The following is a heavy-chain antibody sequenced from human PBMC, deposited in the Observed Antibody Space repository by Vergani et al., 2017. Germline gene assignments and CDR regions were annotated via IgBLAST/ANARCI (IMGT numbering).Heavy chain of an antibody. D-gene: IGHD6-13*01. J-gene: IGHJ4*02. CDR2: IYYSGST. Sequence: QVQLQQWGAGLLKPSETLSLTCAVYGGSFSGYYWSWIRQPPGKGLEWIGYIYYSGSTHYNPSLKSRVTISVDTSKNQFSLKLSSVTAADTAVYYCARAPYSSSWVYYFDYWGQGTLVTVSS. V-gene: IGHV4-34*01. CDR3: ARAPYSSSWVYYFDY. CDR1: GGSFSGYY.